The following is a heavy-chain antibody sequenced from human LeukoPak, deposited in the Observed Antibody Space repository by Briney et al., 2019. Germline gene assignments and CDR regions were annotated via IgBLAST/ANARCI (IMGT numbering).Heavy chain of an antibody. J-gene: IGHJ6*04. CDR2: ISGSSSDI. D-gene: IGHD3-10*02. CDR1: EFTFSSYS. Sequence: GGSLRLSCAGSEFTFSSYSMNWVRQAPGKGLEWVSSISGSSSDIYYADSVKGRFTISRDNAKNSLHLQMKSLRAEDTAVYYCAELGITMIGGVWGKGTTVTISS. V-gene: IGHV3-21*01. CDR3: AELGITMIGGV.